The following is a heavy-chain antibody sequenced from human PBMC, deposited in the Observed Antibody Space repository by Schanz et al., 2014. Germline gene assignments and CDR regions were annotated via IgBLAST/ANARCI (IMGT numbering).Heavy chain of an antibody. D-gene: IGHD3-10*01. CDR3: AKGRFGELSAFDI. Sequence: EVQLVESGGGLVQPGGSLRLSCAASGFIFSNYGMHWVRQAPGKGLEWVSAILGLASTTYYADSVKGRFTISRDNSKNLLYLQMNSLRAEDTAVYYCAKGRFGELSAFDIWGQGTMVTVSS. J-gene: IGHJ3*02. CDR1: GFIFSNYG. CDR2: ILGLASTT. V-gene: IGHV3-23*04.